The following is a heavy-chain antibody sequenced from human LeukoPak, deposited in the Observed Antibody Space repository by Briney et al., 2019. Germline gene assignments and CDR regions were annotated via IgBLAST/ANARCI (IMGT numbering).Heavy chain of an antibody. CDR1: GGSISSGDYY. V-gene: IGHV4-30-4*01. CDR3: ARHPQFVVAPFDP. D-gene: IGHD2-2*01. CDR2: IYYSGST. J-gene: IGHJ5*02. Sequence: SETLSLTCTVSGGSISSGDYYWSWIRQPPGKGLEWIGYIYYSGSTYYNPSLKSRVTISVDTSKNQFSLKLSSVTAADTAVYYCARHPQFVVAPFDPWGQGTLVTVSS.